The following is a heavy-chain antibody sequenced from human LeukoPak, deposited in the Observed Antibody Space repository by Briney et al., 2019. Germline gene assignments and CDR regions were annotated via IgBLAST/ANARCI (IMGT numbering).Heavy chain of an antibody. J-gene: IGHJ6*03. V-gene: IGHV3-7*01. CDR3: AREPHDFWSGNYMDV. CDR2: IKQDGSEK. D-gene: IGHD3-3*01. Sequence: GGSLRLSCAVSGFSLSSYWMSWVRQAPGRGLEWVANIKQDGSEKHYVDSVKGRFTISRDNAKNSLYLQMNSLRAEDTALYYCAREPHDFWSGNYMDVWGKGTTATVSS. CDR1: GFSLSSYW.